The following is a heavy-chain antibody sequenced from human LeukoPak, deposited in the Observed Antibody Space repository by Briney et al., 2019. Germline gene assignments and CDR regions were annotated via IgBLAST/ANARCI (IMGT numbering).Heavy chain of an antibody. Sequence: GGSLRLSCTSSGFTFNDYFMSWIRQAPGKGLEWVSYISISGTTIYYADSVKGRFTISRDNAKNTLYLQMNNLRPEDTAVYYCGRCAGTPQYYYYYYMDVWGKGTTVTVS. CDR3: GRCAGTPQYYYYYYMDV. J-gene: IGHJ6*03. D-gene: IGHD1/OR15-1a*01. CDR1: GFTFNDYF. CDR2: ISISGTTI. V-gene: IGHV3-11*04.